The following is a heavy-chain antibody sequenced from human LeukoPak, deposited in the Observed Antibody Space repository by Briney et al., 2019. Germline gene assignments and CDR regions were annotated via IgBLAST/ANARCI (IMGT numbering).Heavy chain of an antibody. V-gene: IGHV5-51*01. J-gene: IGHJ4*02. Sequence: GESLKISCKGSGYSFTNYWIAWVRQMPGKGLEWMGIIYPDDSDTRYSPSFQGQVTISADKSISTTYLQWSSLKASDTAMYYCARIPSYYYESSGYDFFDYWGQGTLVTVSP. CDR1: GYSFTNYW. CDR2: IYPDDSDT. CDR3: ARIPSYYYESSGYDFFDY. D-gene: IGHD3-22*01.